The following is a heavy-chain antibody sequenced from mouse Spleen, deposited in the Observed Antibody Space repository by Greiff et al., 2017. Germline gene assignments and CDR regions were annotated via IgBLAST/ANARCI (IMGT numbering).Heavy chain of an antibody. CDR3: AREVSITTVVEDYYAMDY. D-gene: IGHD1-1*01. CDR1: GYTFTDYN. V-gene: IGHV1-22*01. Sequence: VQLQQSGPELVKPGASVKMSCKASGYTFTDYNMHWVKQSHGKSLEWIGYINPNNGGTSYNQKFKGKATLTVNKSSSTAYMELRSLTSEDSAVYYCAREVSITTVVEDYYAMDYWGQGTSVTVSS. CDR2: INPNNGGT. J-gene: IGHJ4*01.